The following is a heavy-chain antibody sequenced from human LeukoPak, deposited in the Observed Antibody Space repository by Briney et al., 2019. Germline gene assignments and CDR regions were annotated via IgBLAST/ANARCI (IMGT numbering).Heavy chain of an antibody. CDR3: ARQLLVRGNPYYYYGMDV. J-gene: IGHJ6*02. CDR1: GFTVSSNY. V-gene: IGHV3-66*04. CDR2: IYRGGST. D-gene: IGHD3-10*01. Sequence: GGSLRLSCAASGFTVSSNYMSWVRQAPGKGLEWVSVIYRGGSTYYADSVKGRFTISRDNSKNTLYLQMNNLRAEDTAVYYCARQLLVRGNPYYYYGMDVWGQGTTVTVSS.